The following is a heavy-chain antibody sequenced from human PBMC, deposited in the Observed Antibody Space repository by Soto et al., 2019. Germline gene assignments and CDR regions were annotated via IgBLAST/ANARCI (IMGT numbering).Heavy chain of an antibody. CDR1: GYTFTGYY. J-gene: IGHJ4*02. CDR3: ARDHVMIMFGGVTGFGGY. D-gene: IGHD3-16*01. Sequence: ASVKVSCKASGYTFTGYYMHWVRQAPGQGLEWMGWINPNSGGTNYAQKFQGWVTMTRDTSISTAYMELSRLRSDDTAVYYCARDHVMIMFGGVTGFGGYWGQGTLVTVSS. CDR2: INPNSGGT. V-gene: IGHV1-2*04.